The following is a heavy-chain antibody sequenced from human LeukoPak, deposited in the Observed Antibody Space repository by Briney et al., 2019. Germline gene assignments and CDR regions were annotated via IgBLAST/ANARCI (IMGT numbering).Heavy chain of an antibody. CDR1: GFTFSTYA. J-gene: IGHJ4*02. Sequence: TGGSLRLSCAASGFTFSTYAMSWVRQAPGKGLEWVSTVSERGGSTYYANSVRGRFIVSRDNSKDTLYLEMNNLRAEDTAVYYCAKVTRSSGGYFDSWGQGALVIVSS. D-gene: IGHD2-15*01. V-gene: IGHV3-23*01. CDR3: AKVTRSSGGYFDS. CDR2: VSERGGST.